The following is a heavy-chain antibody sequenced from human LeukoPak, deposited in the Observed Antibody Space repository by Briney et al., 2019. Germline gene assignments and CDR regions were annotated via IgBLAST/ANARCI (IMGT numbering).Heavy chain of an antibody. J-gene: IGHJ4*02. CDR3: ARPSDYYGSGIPY. Sequence: SETLSLTCAVSGYSISSGYYWGWIRQPPGKGLEWIGSIYPSGSTYYNPSLKSRVTISVDTSKNQFSLKLSSVTAADTAVYYCARPSDYYGSGIPYWGQGTLVTVSS. D-gene: IGHD3-10*01. CDR1: GYSISSGYY. CDR2: IYPSGST. V-gene: IGHV4-38-2*01.